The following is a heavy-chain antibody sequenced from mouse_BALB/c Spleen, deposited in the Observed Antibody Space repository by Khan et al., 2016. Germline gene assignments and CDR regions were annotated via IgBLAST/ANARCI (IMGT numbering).Heavy chain of an antibody. CDR3: ARGYYYGKGYFDY. Sequence: EVPLRESGPGLVKPSQSLSLTCTVTGYSITSDYAWNWIRQFPGNKLEWMGYISYSGSTSYNPSLKSRISITRDTSKNQFFLQLNSVTTEDTATYYCARGYYYGKGYFDYWGQGTTLTVSS. J-gene: IGHJ2*01. CDR2: ISYSGST. D-gene: IGHD1-1*01. V-gene: IGHV3-2*02. CDR1: GYSITSDYA.